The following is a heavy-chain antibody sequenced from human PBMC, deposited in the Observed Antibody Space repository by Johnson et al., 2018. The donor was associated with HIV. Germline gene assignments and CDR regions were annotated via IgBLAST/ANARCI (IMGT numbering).Heavy chain of an antibody. CDR1: GFTFSSYW. CDR2: INTDGSST. Sequence: VQLVESGGGVIRPGGSLRLSCAASGFTFSSYWMHWVRQAPGKGLVWISRINTDGSSTGYADSVKGRFTISRDNSKNTLYLQMNSLRAEDTAVYYCAIDQGVRRVVVFDDAFDVWGQGTMVTVSS. CDR3: AIDQGVRRVVVFDDAFDV. D-gene: IGHD2-15*01. V-gene: IGHV3-74*01. J-gene: IGHJ3*01.